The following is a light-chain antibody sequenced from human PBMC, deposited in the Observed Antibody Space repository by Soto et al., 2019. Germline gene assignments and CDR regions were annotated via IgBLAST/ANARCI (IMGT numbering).Light chain of an antibody. CDR1: SSNIGSNT. Sequence: QAVVTQPPSASGTPGQRVTISCSGSSSNIGSNTVNWYQQLPGTAPKLLIYSNNQRPSGVPDRFSGSKSGTSASLAISGLQSEDAADYYCAAWDDSLNGLVFGTGTKLTVL. CDR3: AAWDDSLNGLV. J-gene: IGLJ1*01. V-gene: IGLV1-44*01. CDR2: SNN.